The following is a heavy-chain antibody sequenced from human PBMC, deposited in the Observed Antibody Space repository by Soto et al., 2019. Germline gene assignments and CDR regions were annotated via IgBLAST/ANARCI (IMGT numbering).Heavy chain of an antibody. Sequence: EVQLVESGGGLVQPGRSLRLSCAASGFTFDDYAMHWVRQAPGKGLEWVSGISWNSGSIGYADSVKGRFTISRDNAKNSLYLQMNSLRAEDTALYYCAKGPMVRGVQYYYYYMDVWDKGTTVTVSS. CDR1: GFTFDDYA. V-gene: IGHV3-9*01. D-gene: IGHD3-10*01. CDR2: ISWNSGSI. J-gene: IGHJ6*03. CDR3: AKGPMVRGVQYYYYYMDV.